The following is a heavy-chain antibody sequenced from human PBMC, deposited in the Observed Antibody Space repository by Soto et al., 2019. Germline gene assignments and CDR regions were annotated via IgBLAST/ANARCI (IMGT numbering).Heavy chain of an antibody. V-gene: IGHV2-26*01. CDR1: GFSLSSGRMG. CDR2: IFSYDEK. CDR3: ARIGVTTTTNQGTYYYYCGDG. J-gene: IGHJ6*02. D-gene: IGHD4-17*01. Sequence: QVTLKESGPVLVKPTETLTLTCTVTGFSLSSGRMGVSWIRQPPGKALEWLAHIFSYDEKSYNTSLKSRLTVYKDTSKSQVVLTMTKMDPVDTATYYCARIGVTTTTNQGTYYYYCGDGWGQGTTVTVSS.